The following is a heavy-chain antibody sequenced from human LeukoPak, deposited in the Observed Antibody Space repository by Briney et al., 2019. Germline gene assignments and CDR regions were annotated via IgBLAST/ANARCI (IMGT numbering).Heavy chain of an antibody. J-gene: IGHJ6*02. Sequence: AETLSLTCTVSGASISSYYWSWIRQPPGKGLEWIGYIYYSGSTNYNPSLKSRVTISVDTSKNQFSLKLSSVPAADTAVYYCARDLGATYYYGSGSRYGMDVWGQGTTVTVSS. CDR3: ARDLGATYYYGSGSRYGMDV. CDR2: IYYSGST. CDR1: GASISSYY. D-gene: IGHD3-10*01. V-gene: IGHV4-59*01.